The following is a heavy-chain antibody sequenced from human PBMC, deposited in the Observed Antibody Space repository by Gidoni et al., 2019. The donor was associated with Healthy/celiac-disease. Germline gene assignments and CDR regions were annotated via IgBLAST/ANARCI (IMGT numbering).Heavy chain of an antibody. J-gene: IGHJ4*02. CDR2: INHSGST. CDR1: GGSFSGYH. D-gene: IGHD1-26*01. V-gene: IGHV4-34*01. CDR3: ARGQLPRIVGATLTYFDY. Sequence: QVQLQQWGAGLLKPSETLSLTCAVYGGSFSGYHWSWIRQPPGQGLEWIGEINHSGSTNYNPSLKSRVTISVDTSKNQFSLKLSSVTAADTAVYYCARGQLPRIVGATLTYFDYWGQGTLVTVSS.